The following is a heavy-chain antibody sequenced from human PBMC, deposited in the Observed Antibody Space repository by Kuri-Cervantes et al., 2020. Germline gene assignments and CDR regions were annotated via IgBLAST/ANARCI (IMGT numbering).Heavy chain of an antibody. Sequence: SETLSLTCAVSGGSISSGGDSWSWIRQPPGKGLEWIGYIYHSGSTYYNLSLKSRVTISVDRSKNQFSLKLSSVTAADTAVYYCARALVMGWFDPRGQGTLVTVSS. CDR2: IYHSGST. CDR1: GGSISSGGDS. V-gene: IGHV4-30-2*01. D-gene: IGHD2-21*01. J-gene: IGHJ5*02. CDR3: ARALVMGWFDP.